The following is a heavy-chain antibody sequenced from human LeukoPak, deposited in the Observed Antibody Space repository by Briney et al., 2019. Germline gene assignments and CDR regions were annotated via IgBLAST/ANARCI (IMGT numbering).Heavy chain of an antibody. Sequence: GRSLRLSCAASGFTFSSYAMHWVRQAPGKGLEWVAVISYDGSNKYYADSVKGRFTISRDNSKNTLYLQMNSLRAEDTAVYYYATRSVVIPRRYYYY. CDR2: ISYDGSNK. V-gene: IGHV3-30*01. D-gene: IGHD2-15*01. CDR1: GFTFSSYA. J-gene: IGHJ6*03. CDR3: ATRSVVIPRRYYYY.